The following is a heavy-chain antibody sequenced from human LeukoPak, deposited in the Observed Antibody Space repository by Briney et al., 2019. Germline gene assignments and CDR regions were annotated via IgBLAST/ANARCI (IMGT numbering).Heavy chain of an antibody. J-gene: IGHJ4*02. D-gene: IGHD3-3*01. V-gene: IGHV3-23*01. CDR2: ISGSGGST. CDR3: AKDKGYYDFWSGYYHY. Sequence: AXGXTXXXYAMSWVRQAPGKGLEWVSAISGSGGSTYYADSVKGGFTISRDNSKNTLYLQMNSLRAEDTAVYYCAKDKGYYDFWSGYYHYWGQGTLVTVSS. CDR1: GXTXXXYA.